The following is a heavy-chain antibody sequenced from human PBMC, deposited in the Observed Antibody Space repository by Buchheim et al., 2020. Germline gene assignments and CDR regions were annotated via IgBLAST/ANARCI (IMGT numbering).Heavy chain of an antibody. J-gene: IGHJ6*03. CDR2: MNPNSGNT. Sequence: QVQLVQSGAEVKKPGASVKVSCKASGYTFTSYDINWVRQAAGQGLEWMGWMNPNSGNTGYAQKFQGRVTMTRNTSISTAYMELSSLRSEDTAVYYCARPPVPIYSYDHYYYYYMDVWGKGTT. CDR1: GYTFTSYD. V-gene: IGHV1-8*01. CDR3: ARPPVPIYSYDHYYYYYMDV. D-gene: IGHD5-18*01.